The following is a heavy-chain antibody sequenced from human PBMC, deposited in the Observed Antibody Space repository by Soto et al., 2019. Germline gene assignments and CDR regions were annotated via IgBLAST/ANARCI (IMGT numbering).Heavy chain of an antibody. CDR2: IIPIFGTA. D-gene: IGHD6-13*01. J-gene: IGHJ6*02. CDR1: GGTFSSYA. Sequence: ASVKVSCKASGGTFSSYAISWVRQAPGQGLEWMGGIIPIFGTANYAQKFQGRVTITADESTSTAYMELSSLRSEDTAVYYCARDPGSSSWYGPTWTEVNVAVYYYYGMDVWGQGTTVTVSS. V-gene: IGHV1-69*13. CDR3: ARDPGSSSWYGPTWTEVNVAVYYYYGMDV.